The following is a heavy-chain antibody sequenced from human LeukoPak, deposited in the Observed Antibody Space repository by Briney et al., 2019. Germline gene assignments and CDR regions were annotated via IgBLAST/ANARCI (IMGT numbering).Heavy chain of an antibody. D-gene: IGHD2-21*02. CDR3: AREAYCGGDCYNNWFDP. V-gene: IGHV6-1*01. Sequence: SQTLSLTCAISGDSVSSNSAAWNWIRQSPSRGLEWLGRTYYRSKWYNDYAVSVKSRITINPDTSKNQFSLQLNSVTPEDTAVYYCAREAYCGGDCYNNWFDPWGQGTLVTVSS. CDR1: GDSVSSNSAA. CDR2: TYYRSKWYN. J-gene: IGHJ5*02.